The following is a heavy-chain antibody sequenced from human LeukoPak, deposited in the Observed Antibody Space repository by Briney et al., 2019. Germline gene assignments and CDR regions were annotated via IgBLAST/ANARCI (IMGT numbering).Heavy chain of an antibody. CDR2: INPNSGGT. V-gene: IGHV1-2*06. D-gene: IGHD3-22*01. CDR3: ARAGKYYYDSSGYCP. Sequence: GASVKVSCKASGYTFTGYYMHWVRQAPGQGLEWMGRINPNSGGTNYAQKFQGRVTMTRDTSISTAYMELSRLRSDDTAVYYCARAGKYYYDSSGYCPWGQGTLVTVSS. J-gene: IGHJ5*02. CDR1: GYTFTGYY.